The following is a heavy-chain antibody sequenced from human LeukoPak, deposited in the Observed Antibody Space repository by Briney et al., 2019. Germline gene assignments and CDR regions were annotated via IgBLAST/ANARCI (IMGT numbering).Heavy chain of an antibody. V-gene: IGHV4-59*08. CDR3: ARVIVGATRVLAFDI. Sequence: SETLSLTCTVSGGSISTYYWSWIRQPPGKGLEWIGYIYYTGSTNYNPSLTSRVTISVDTSKNQFSLKLSSVTAADTAVYYCARVIVGATRVLAFDIWGQGTMVTVSS. D-gene: IGHD1-26*01. CDR1: GGSISTYY. J-gene: IGHJ3*02. CDR2: IYYTGST.